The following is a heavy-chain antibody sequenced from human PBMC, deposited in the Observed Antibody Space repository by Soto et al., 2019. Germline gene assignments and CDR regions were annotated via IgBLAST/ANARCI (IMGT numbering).Heavy chain of an antibody. CDR1: GFTFSPHT. Sequence: PGGSLRLSCAASGFTFSPHTMTWVRQAPGRGLEWVSSVSPAGGTYYADSVKGRFTISRDNSKNTLYLQMNSLSPEDTAVYYCVRGSFEPDYWGQGTPVTVSS. CDR3: VRGSFEPDY. J-gene: IGHJ4*02. D-gene: IGHD3-9*01. CDR2: VSPAGGT. V-gene: IGHV3-23*01.